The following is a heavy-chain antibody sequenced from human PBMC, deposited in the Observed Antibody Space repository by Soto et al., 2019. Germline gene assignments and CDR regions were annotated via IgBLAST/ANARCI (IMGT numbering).Heavy chain of an antibody. D-gene: IGHD3-22*01. CDR1: GYTFTSYG. CDR3: ARDAVFGASSGYKVPRYYFDY. CDR2: ISAYNGNT. V-gene: IGHV1-18*01. Sequence: ASVKVSCKASGYTFTSYGISWVRQAPGQGLEWMGWISAYNGNTNYAQKLQGRVTMTTDTSTSTAYMELRSLRSDDTAVYYCARDAVFGASSGYKVPRYYFDYWGQGTLVTVSS. J-gene: IGHJ4*02.